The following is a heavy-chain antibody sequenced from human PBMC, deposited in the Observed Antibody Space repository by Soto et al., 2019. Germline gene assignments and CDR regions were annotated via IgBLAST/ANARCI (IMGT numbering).Heavy chain of an antibody. CDR3: ARDSKWLVNYFDY. V-gene: IGHV3-21*01. D-gene: IGHD6-19*01. J-gene: IGHJ4*02. CDR2: ISSSSSYI. Sequence: EVQLVESGGGLVKPGGSLRLSCAASGFTFSSYSMNWVRQAPGKGLEWVSSISSSSSYIYYADSVKGRFTISRDNAKNSLYLQMNSLRAEDTAVYYCARDSKWLVNYFDYRGQGTLVTVSS. CDR1: GFTFSSYS.